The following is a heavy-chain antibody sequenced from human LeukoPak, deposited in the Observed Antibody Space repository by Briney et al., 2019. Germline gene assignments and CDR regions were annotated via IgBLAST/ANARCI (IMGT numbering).Heavy chain of an antibody. CDR3: AGRFRGVFDS. Sequence: GGSLRLSCAASGFSFSSCYMSWVRQAPGKGLEWVANIKQDGSEKYYVDSVKGRFTISRDNAKNSLYLQMSSLRVDDTAVYYFAGRFRGVFDSWGQGTLVTVSS. CDR1: GFSFSSCY. D-gene: IGHD3-10*01. V-gene: IGHV3-7*01. CDR2: IKQDGSEK. J-gene: IGHJ4*02.